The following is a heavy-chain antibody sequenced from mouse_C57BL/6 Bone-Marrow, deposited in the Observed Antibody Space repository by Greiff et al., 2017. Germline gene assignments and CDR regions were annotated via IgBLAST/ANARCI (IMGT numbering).Heavy chain of an antibody. J-gene: IGHJ1*03. Sequence: VQLQQSGAELVRPGASVTLSCKASGYTFTDYEMHWVKQTPVHGLEWIGAIDPETGGTAYNQKFKGKAILTADKSSSTAYMELRSLTYEDSAVYYCTTVLNWYFDVWGTGTTVTVSS. CDR2: IDPETGGT. V-gene: IGHV1-15*01. CDR1: GYTFTDYE. CDR3: TTVLNWYFDV.